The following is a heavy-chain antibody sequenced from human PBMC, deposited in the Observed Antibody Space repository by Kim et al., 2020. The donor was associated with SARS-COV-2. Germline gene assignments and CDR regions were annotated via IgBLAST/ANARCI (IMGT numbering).Heavy chain of an antibody. CDR2: ISGDGSRT. CDR3: ARDGVGTTPLDW. J-gene: IGHJ4*02. V-gene: IGHV3-74*01. D-gene: IGHD1-26*01. CDR1: GFIFSRYY. Sequence: LSLTCAASGFIFSRYYMHWVRQVPGKGLVWVSYISGDGSRTSYTDSVKGRFTISRDNAKNTLHLQMNSLRAEDTAVYYCARDGVGTTPLDWWGQGTL.